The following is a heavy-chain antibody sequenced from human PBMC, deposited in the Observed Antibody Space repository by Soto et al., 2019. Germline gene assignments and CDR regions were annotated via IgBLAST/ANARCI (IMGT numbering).Heavy chain of an antibody. J-gene: IGHJ5*02. Sequence: AASVKVSCKASGGTFSSYAISWVRQAPGQGLEWMGGIIPIFGTANYAQKFQGRVTITADESTSTAYMELSSLRSEDTAVYYCAREDCSGGSCQPNWFDPWGQGTLVTVSS. V-gene: IGHV1-69*13. CDR2: IIPIFGTA. D-gene: IGHD2-15*01. CDR1: GGTFSSYA. CDR3: AREDCSGGSCQPNWFDP.